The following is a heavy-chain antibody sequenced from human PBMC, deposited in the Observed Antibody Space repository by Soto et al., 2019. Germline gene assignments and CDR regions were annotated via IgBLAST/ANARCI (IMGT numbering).Heavy chain of an antibody. CDR2: IWYDGSNK. V-gene: IGHV3-33*01. CDR3: ARGGTGTTYYCYGMDV. CDR1: GFTFSSYG. Sequence: QVQLVESGGGVVQPGRSLRLSCAASGFTFSSYGMHWVRQAPGKGLEWVAVIWYDGSNKYYADSVKVRFTISRDDSKNTLYLQMNSLRAEDTVVYYCARGGTGTTYYCYGMDVCGQGTTVTVSS. J-gene: IGHJ6*02. D-gene: IGHD1-7*01.